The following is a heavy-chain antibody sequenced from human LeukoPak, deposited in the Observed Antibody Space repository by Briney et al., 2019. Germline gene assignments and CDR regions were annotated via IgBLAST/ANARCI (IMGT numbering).Heavy chain of an antibody. CDR3: ARYYYYMDV. CDR2: IFNSGDT. Sequence: PETLSLTCTVSGGSISSYHWTWVRQCAGKGLEWIGRIFNSGDTNYNPSLRSRVTMSVDTSKNQLSLKLSSVTAADTAMYYCARYYYYMDVWGKGTTVTVSS. CDR1: GGSISSYH. J-gene: IGHJ6*03. V-gene: IGHV4-4*07.